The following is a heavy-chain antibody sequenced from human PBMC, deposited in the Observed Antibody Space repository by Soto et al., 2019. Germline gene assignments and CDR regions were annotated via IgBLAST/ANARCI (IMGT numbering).Heavy chain of an antibody. CDR2: ISGGGDGT. CDR3: AKKGLGSLKTFCSNSDCHYAFDL. J-gene: IGHJ3*01. CDR1: GFTFINYA. D-gene: IGHD2-8*01. Sequence: EVQLLESGGGLVQPGGSLRLSCAASGFTFINYAMIWVRQAPGKGLEWVSTISGGGDGTYYADSVKGHFTISRDNSKNTLYLQINSLRAEYTAIYYCAKKGLGSLKTFCSNSDCHYAFDLWGQGTVVTVSS. V-gene: IGHV3-23*01.